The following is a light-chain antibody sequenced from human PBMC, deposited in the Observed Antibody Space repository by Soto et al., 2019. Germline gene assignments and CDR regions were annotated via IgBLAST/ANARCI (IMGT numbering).Light chain of an antibody. CDR2: AAS. V-gene: IGKV1-12*01. CDR3: QQGDTFPLS. CDR1: QGISSW. J-gene: IGKJ4*01. Sequence: DIQMTQSPSSVSASVGDRVTSTCRASQGISSWVAWYQQKPGKAPNLLIYAASSLQIGVPSRFSGSGSGTEFTLTISSLKPEDFATYYCQQGDTFPLSFGGGTKVEIK.